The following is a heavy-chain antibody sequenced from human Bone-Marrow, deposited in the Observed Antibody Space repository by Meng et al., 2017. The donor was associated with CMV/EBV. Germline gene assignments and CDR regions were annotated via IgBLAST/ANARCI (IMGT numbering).Heavy chain of an antibody. Sequence: GSLRLSCTVSGGSISSSSYYWGWIRQPPGKGLEWIGSIYYSGSTYYNPSLKSRVTISVDTSKNQFSLKLSSVTAADTAVYYCARMWELQGAFDYWGQGTLVTVDS. V-gene: IGHV4-39*01. CDR1: GGSISSSSYY. J-gene: IGHJ4*02. CDR3: ARMWELQGAFDY. D-gene: IGHD1-26*01. CDR2: IYYSGST.